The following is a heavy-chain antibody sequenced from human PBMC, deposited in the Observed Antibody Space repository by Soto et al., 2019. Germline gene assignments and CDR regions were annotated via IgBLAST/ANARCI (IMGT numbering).Heavy chain of an antibody. V-gene: IGHV4-34*01. CDR3: ARGPFTYYYDSSGYYYGARYFDY. CDR1: GGSFSGYY. Sequence: PSETLSLTCAVYGGSFSGYYWSWIRQPPGKGLEWIGEINHSGSTNYNPSLKSRVTISVDTSKNQFSLKLSSVTAADTAVYYCARGPFTYYYDSSGYYYGARYFDYWGQGTLVTVSS. CDR2: INHSGST. D-gene: IGHD3-22*01. J-gene: IGHJ4*02.